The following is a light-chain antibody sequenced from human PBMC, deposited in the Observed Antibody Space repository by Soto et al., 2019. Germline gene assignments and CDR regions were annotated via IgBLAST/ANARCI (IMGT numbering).Light chain of an antibody. J-gene: IGKJ1*01. CDR2: GAS. CDR1: QGISSY. CDR3: LQHDSYPWT. V-gene: IGKV1-17*03. Sequence: DIEMTQSASAMSASVGDRVTITCRASQGISSYLAWFQQKPGKVPKRLIYGASNLESGVPSRFSGSGSGTEFTLTISNLQPEDSATYYCLQHDSYPWTFGQGTKVEIK.